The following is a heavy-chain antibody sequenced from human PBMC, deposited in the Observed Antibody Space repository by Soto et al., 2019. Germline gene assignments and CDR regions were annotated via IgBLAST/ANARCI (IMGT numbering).Heavy chain of an antibody. D-gene: IGHD3-10*01. CDR3: ARGRGHSFFDP. CDR2: NYHSGST. CDR1: GGSISTGDYY. Sequence: SETLSLTCTVSGGSISTGDYYWTWLRQSPGKGLEWIGYNYHSGSTYYNPSHLGRITVSVDTSKNQFSLKLTSVTAADTAVYYCARGRGHSFFDPWGQGTLVTVSS. J-gene: IGHJ5*02. V-gene: IGHV4-30-4*01.